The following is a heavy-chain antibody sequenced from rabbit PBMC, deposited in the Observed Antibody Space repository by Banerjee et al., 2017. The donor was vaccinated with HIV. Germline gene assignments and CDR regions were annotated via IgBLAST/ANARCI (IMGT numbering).Heavy chain of an antibody. CDR1: GFDLSSYYY. Sequence: QEQLEESGGGLVKPEGSLTLTCKASGFDLSSYYYMCWVRQAPGKGLEWIACIYVGSSDITYYASWAKGRFTISVTSSTTVTLQMTSLTAADTATYFCARDLAGVIGWNFGLWGQGTLVTVS. CDR2: IYVGSSDIT. CDR3: ARDLAGVIGWNFGL. V-gene: IGHV1S45*01. D-gene: IGHD4-1*01. J-gene: IGHJ3*01.